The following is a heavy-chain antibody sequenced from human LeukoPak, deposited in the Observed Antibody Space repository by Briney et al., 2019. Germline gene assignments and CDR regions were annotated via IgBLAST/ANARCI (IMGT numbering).Heavy chain of an antibody. D-gene: IGHD3-22*01. Sequence: GGSLRLSCAASGFTFSSYSMNWVRQAPGKGLEWVSSISSSSSYIYYADSVKGRFTISRDNAKNSLYLQMNSLRAEDTAVYYCARDMYYYDSSGYYSYWGQGTLVTVSS. J-gene: IGHJ4*02. CDR2: ISSSSSYI. V-gene: IGHV3-21*01. CDR1: GFTFSSYS. CDR3: ARDMYYYDSSGYYSY.